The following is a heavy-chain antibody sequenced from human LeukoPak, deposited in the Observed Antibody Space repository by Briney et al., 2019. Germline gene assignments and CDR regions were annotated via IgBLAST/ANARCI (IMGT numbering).Heavy chain of an antibody. CDR3: ARDHLPNYYDNGDSEIPPVH. Sequence: PGGSPRLSCAASGFTVSSNYMSWVRQAPGKGLEWVAVISYDGSNKYYADSVKGRFTISRDNFKNTLYLQMNSLRAEDTAVYYCARDHLPNYYDNGDSEIPPVHWGQGTLVTVSS. D-gene: IGHD3-22*01. V-gene: IGHV3-30-3*01. CDR1: GFTVSSNY. J-gene: IGHJ4*02. CDR2: ISYDGSNK.